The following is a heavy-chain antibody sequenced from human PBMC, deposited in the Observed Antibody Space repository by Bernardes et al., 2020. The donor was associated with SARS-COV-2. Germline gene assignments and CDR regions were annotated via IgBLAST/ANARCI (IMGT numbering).Heavy chain of an antibody. CDR2: ISGSGGST. CDR1: GFTFSSYA. CDR3: AKDLGNRGANDYGDAFDI. D-gene: IGHD4-17*01. V-gene: IGHV3-23*01. J-gene: IGHJ3*02. Sequence: GSLRLSCAASGFTFSSYAMSWVRQAPGKGLEWVSAISGSGGSTYYADSVKGRFTISRDNSKNTLYLQMNSLRAEDTAVYYCAKDLGNRGANDYGDAFDIWGQGTMVTVSS.